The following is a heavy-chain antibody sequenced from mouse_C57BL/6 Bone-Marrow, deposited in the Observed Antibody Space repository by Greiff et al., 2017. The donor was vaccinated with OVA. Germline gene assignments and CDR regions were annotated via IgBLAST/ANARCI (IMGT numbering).Heavy chain of an antibody. V-gene: IGHV5-9*01. CDR3: ARHGYYGSSPVSWFAY. CDR1: GFTFSSYT. Sequence: EVKLQESGGGLVKPGGSLKLSCAASGFTFSSYTMSWVRQTPEKRLEWVATISGGGGNTYYPDSVKGRFTISRDNAKNTLYLQMSRLRSEDTALYYCARHGYYGSSPVSWFAYWGQGTLVTVSA. D-gene: IGHD1-1*01. J-gene: IGHJ3*01. CDR2: ISGGGGNT.